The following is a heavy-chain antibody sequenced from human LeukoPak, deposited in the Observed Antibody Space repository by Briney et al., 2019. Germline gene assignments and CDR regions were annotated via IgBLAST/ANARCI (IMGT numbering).Heavy chain of an antibody. CDR2: IYTSGST. D-gene: IGHD4-17*01. V-gene: IGHV4-61*02. J-gene: IGHJ4*02. Sequence: TLSLTCTVSGGSIRSGSYYWSWIRPPAGKGLEWIGRIYTSGSTNYNPSLKSRVTISVDTSKNQFSLKLSSVTAADTAVYYCARGYGDYRPLDYWGQGTLVTVSS. CDR1: GGSIRSGSYY. CDR3: ARGYGDYRPLDY.